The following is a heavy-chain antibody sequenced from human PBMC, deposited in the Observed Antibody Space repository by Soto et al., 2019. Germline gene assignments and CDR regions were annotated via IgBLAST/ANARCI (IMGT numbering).Heavy chain of an antibody. D-gene: IGHD3-10*01. J-gene: IGHJ5*02. V-gene: IGHV3-15*01. CDR3: RGSWLDP. CDR2: IKSASAGGTT. CDR1: GFIFINAW. Sequence: GGSLRLSCAASGFIFINAWVSWVRQAPGKGLEWVGRIKSASAGGTTDYAAPVKGRFTVSRDDSKNTVYLQMNSLKIEDTAVYYCRGSWLDPCGQGTMVTVYS.